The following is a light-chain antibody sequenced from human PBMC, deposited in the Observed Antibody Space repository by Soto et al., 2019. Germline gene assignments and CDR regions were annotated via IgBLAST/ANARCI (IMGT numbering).Light chain of an antibody. V-gene: IGKV1-33*01. CDR1: QHISDY. J-gene: IGKJ4*01. Sequence: DTRLTQSPSSLSASVGDRVTITCQASQHISDYLNWYQQKPGKAPKLLIYDGTKLETGVPSRFSGSGSGTEFTFTISSLQPEDTATYYCHQCFNPRTFGGGTKVDIK. CDR3: HQCFNPRT. CDR2: DGT.